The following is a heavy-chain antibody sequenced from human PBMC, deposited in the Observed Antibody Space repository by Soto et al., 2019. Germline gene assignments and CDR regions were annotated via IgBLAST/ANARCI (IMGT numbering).Heavy chain of an antibody. V-gene: IGHV3-48*02. CDR1: GFTFSNYN. CDR2: ISTSSSSK. J-gene: IGHJ4*02. Sequence: EVQLVESGGGLVQPGGSLRLSCAASGFTFSNYNMNWVRQSPGKGLEWVAYISTSSSSKFYADSVKGRFTISRDNAKNSLYLQMNSLRDEDTAVYYCASDPSYGSGFDYWGQGTLVTASS. D-gene: IGHD3-10*01. CDR3: ASDPSYGSGFDY.